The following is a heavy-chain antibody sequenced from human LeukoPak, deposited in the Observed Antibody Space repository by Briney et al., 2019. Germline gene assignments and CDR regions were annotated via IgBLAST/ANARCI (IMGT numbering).Heavy chain of an antibody. J-gene: IGHJ3*02. V-gene: IGHV3-23*01. Sequence: PGGSLRLSCAASGFTFSSYAMSWVRQAPGKGLEWVSAISGSGGSTYYADSVKGRFTISRDNSKNTLYLQMNSLRAEDTAVYYCAKDLISVLRYFDWLFHDAFDIWGQGTMVTVSS. D-gene: IGHD3-9*01. CDR2: ISGSGGST. CDR3: AKDLISVLRYFDWLFHDAFDI. CDR1: GFTFSSYA.